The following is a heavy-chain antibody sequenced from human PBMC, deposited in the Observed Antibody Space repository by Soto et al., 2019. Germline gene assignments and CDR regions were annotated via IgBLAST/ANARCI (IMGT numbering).Heavy chain of an antibody. Sequence: ASVKVSCKASGYTFTSYAMHWVRQAPGQRLEWMGWINAGNGNTKYSQKFQGRVTITRDTSASTAYMELSSLRSEDTAVYYCARSPMIVVADAFDIWGQGTMVTVSS. CDR3: ARSPMIVVADAFDI. V-gene: IGHV1-3*01. J-gene: IGHJ3*02. D-gene: IGHD3-22*01. CDR1: GYTFTSYA. CDR2: INAGNGNT.